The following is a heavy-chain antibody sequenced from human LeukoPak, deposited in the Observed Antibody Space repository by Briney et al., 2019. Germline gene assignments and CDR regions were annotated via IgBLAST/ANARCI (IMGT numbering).Heavy chain of an antibody. D-gene: IGHD2-21*02. CDR2: IYPGDSDT. CDR1: GYNFPTSW. Sequence: GESLKISCECSGYNFPTSWIAWVRQMPGKGLEWMGIIYPGDSDTKYSPSFQGQVTISADKSTRTAHLWWSNLKASDTAMYFCARLGAPVVVTTTRFDPAYYYGFDVWGQGTTVTVSS. J-gene: IGHJ6*02. CDR3: ARLGAPVVVTTTRFDPAYYYGFDV. V-gene: IGHV5-51*01.